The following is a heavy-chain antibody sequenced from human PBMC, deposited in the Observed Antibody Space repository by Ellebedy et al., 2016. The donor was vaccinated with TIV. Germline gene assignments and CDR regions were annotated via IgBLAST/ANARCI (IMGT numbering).Heavy chain of an antibody. CDR2: IAVYNGHT. D-gene: IGHD3-10*01. CDR3: ARSRLGGGHWYFDF. V-gene: IGHV1-18*01. Sequence: ASVQVSCXVSGYTFTRYGMSWVRQAPGHGLEWMGWIAVYNGHTKYAQKFQDRVVMTTETATSTVYMELRSLRSDDTAVYYCARSRLGGGHWYFDFWGRGTLVTVSS. J-gene: IGHJ2*01. CDR1: GYTFTRYG.